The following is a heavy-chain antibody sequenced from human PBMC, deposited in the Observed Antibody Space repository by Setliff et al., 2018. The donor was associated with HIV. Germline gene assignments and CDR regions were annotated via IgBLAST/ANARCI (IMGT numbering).Heavy chain of an antibody. CDR1: GVSVSGTAYY. V-gene: IGHV4-39*01. CDR2: IYYTGNT. D-gene: IGHD2-21*02. Sequence: PSETLSLTCTVSGVSVSGTAYYWAWIRQPPGRGLEWIGNIYYTGNTNYNSSLKSRISMSMVASKKQILLKLSTVSAADTAVYYCATLDHSGGNFLAYWGQGSLVTVSS. J-gene: IGHJ4*02. CDR3: ATLDHSGGNFLAY.